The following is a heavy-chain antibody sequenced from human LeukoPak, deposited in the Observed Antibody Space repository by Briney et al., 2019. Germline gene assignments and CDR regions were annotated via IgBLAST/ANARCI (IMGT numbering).Heavy chain of an antibody. CDR2: MSYDGSNK. J-gene: IGHJ6*02. CDR1: GFTFSSYA. Sequence: GRSLRLSCAASGFTFSSYAMHWVRQAPGKGLEWVAVMSYDGSNKYYADSVKGRFTISRDNSKNTLYLQMNSLRAEDTAVYYCARERVVRGWLANYGMDVWGQGTTVTVSS. V-gene: IGHV3-30*04. D-gene: IGHD3-10*01. CDR3: ARERVVRGWLANYGMDV.